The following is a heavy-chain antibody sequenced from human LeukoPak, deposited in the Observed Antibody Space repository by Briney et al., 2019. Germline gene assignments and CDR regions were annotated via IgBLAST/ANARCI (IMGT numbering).Heavy chain of an antibody. CDR1: GFTFDDYA. CDR3: AKGLGYGGNSVNAFDI. CDR2: ISWNSGSI. V-gene: IGHV3-9*03. J-gene: IGHJ3*02. D-gene: IGHD4-23*01. Sequence: GRSLRLSCAASGFTFDDYAMHWVRQAPGEGLEWVSGISWNSGSIGYADSVKGRFTISSDNAKNSLYLQMNSLRAEDMAFYYCAKGLGYGGNSVNAFDIWGQGTMVTVSS.